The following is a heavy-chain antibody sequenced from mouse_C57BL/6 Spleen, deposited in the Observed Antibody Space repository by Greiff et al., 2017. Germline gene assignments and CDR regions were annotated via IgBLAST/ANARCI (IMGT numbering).Heavy chain of an antibody. Sequence: VQLQQSGPELVKPGASVKISCKASGYAFSSSWMNWVKQRPGKGLEWIGRIYPGDGDTNYNGKFKGKATLTADKSSSTAYMQLSSLTSEDSAVYFCARSITTTPDYRGQGTTLTVSS. CDR1: GYAFSSSW. J-gene: IGHJ2*01. CDR2: IYPGDGDT. CDR3: ARSITTTPDY. D-gene: IGHD1-1*01. V-gene: IGHV1-82*01.